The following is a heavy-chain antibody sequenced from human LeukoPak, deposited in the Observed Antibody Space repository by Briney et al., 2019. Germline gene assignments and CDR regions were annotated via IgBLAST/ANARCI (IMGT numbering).Heavy chain of an antibody. CDR3: AKDGDYYGSGSYSDY. D-gene: IGHD3-10*01. CDR1: GFTFSSYN. J-gene: IGHJ4*02. Sequence: PGGSLRLSCAASGFTFSSYNMIWVRQAPGKGLEWVSSISTSSSYIYYADSVKGRFTISRDNSKNTLYLQMNSLRAEDTAVYYCAKDGDYYGSGSYSDYWGQGTLVTVSS. V-gene: IGHV3-21*04. CDR2: ISTSSSYI.